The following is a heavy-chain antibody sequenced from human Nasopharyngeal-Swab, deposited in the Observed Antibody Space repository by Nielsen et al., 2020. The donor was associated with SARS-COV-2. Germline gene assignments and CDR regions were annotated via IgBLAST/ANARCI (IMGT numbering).Heavy chain of an antibody. CDR2: ISGSDHTT. CDR1: GLTFRSYA. J-gene: IGHJ6*02. V-gene: IGHV3-23*01. D-gene: IGHD5-12*01. Sequence: GGSLRLSCAASGLTFRSYAISWVRQAPGKGLEWVSVISGSDHTTYYADSVKGRFTISRDNSKNTVNLQVNSLRVEDTAIYYCAKDRDSGDDSGEYYHYYGMDVWGQGTTVTVSS. CDR3: AKDRDSGDDSGEYYHYYGMDV.